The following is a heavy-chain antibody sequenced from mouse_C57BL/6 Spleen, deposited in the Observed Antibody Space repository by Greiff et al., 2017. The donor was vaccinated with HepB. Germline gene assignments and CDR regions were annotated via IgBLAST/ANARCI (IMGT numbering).Heavy chain of an antibody. Sequence: QVQLQQSGPGLVQPSQSLSITCTVSGFSLTSYGVHWVRQSPGKGLEWLGVIWSGGSTDYNAAFISRLSISKDNSKSQVFFKMNSLQADDTAIYYCARVYYGSSRRYFDVWGTGTTVTVSS. J-gene: IGHJ1*03. CDR1: GFSLTSYG. CDR3: ARVYYGSSRRYFDV. V-gene: IGHV2-2*01. CDR2: IWSGGST. D-gene: IGHD1-1*01.